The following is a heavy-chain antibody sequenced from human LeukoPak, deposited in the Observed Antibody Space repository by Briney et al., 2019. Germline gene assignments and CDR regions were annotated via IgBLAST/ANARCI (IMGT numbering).Heavy chain of an antibody. J-gene: IGHJ5*02. Sequence: SETLSLTCTVSGGSVSRGSYYWSWIRQPPGKGLEWTGYIYYSGITNYNPSLKSRVTISVDTSNNQFSLKLSSVTAADTAVYYCARDPRSSGYCSSGSCSDWFDPWGQGTLVTVSS. CDR2: IYYSGIT. D-gene: IGHD2-15*01. CDR3: ARDPRSSGYCSSGSCSDWFDP. CDR1: GGSVSRGSYY. V-gene: IGHV4-61*01.